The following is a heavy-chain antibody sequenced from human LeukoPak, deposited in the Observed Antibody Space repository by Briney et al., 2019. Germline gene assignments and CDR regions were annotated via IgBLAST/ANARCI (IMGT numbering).Heavy chain of an antibody. CDR3: AREAEGYCDGGRCYTGGYMDV. V-gene: IGHV3-33*01. Sequence: GGSLRLSCAASGFTFSSYGMHWVRQAPGKGLEWVAVIWYDGSNKYYADSVKGRFTISRDNSKNTLFLQMNSLRAEDTAVYYCAREAEGYCDGGRCYTGGYMDVWGKGTTVTVS. CDR1: GFTFSSYG. CDR2: IWYDGSNK. D-gene: IGHD2-15*01. J-gene: IGHJ6*03.